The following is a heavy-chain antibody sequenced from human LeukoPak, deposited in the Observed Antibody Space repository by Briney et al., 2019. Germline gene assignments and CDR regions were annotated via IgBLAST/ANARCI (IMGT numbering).Heavy chain of an antibody. CDR2: IYYSGST. CDR1: GGSISSSSYY. J-gene: IGHJ4*02. D-gene: IGHD3-22*01. CDR3: ARQGPYDSSGSTPFDY. V-gene: IGHV4-39*01. Sequence: PSETLSLTCTVSGGSISSSSYYWGWIRQPPGKGLEWIGSIYYSGSTYYNPSLKSRVTISVDTSKNQFSLKLSSVTAADTAVYYCARQGPYDSSGSTPFDYWGQGTLVTVSS.